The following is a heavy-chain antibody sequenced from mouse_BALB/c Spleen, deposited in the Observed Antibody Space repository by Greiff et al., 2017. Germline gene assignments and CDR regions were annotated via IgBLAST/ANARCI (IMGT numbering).Heavy chain of an antibody. Sequence: VNVVESGPGLVAPSQSLSITCTVSGFSLTSYGVHWVRQPPGKGLEWLGVIWAGGSTNYNSALMSRLSISKDNSKSQVFLKMNSLQTDDTAMYCCARDGGYFDYWGQGTTLTVSS. CDR3: ARDGGYFDY. CDR2: IWAGGST. CDR1: GFSLTSYG. J-gene: IGHJ2*01. V-gene: IGHV2-9*02.